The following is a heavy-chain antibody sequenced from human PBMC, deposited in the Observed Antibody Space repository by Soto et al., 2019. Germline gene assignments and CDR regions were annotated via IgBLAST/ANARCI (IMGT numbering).Heavy chain of an antibody. J-gene: IGHJ3*02. Sequence: SVKVSCKASGGTFSSYAISWVRQAPGQGLEWMGGIIPIFGTANYAQKFQGRVTITADESTSTAYMELSSLRSEDTAVYYCARGLYYYGAFDIWGQGTMVTVSS. V-gene: IGHV1-69*13. CDR1: GGTFSSYA. CDR2: IIPIFGTA. D-gene: IGHD3-10*01. CDR3: ARGLYYYGAFDI.